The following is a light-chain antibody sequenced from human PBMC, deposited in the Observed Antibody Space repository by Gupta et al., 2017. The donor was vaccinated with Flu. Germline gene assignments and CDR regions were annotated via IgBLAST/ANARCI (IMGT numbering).Light chain of an antibody. Sequence: SVLTQPPSVSGAPGQRVTISCTGSSSDIGAGYGVHWYQQLPGTAPKLLLYENNYRPSGVPDRFSGSMSGTSASLAIAGLQAEDEADYYCQSVDTSLNVYVFGTGTKVTVL. CDR3: QSVDTSLNVYV. V-gene: IGLV1-40*01. CDR1: SSDIGAGYG. J-gene: IGLJ1*01. CDR2: ENN.